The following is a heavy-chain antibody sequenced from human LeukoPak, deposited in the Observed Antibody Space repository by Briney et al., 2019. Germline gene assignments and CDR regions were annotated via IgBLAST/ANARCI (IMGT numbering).Heavy chain of an antibody. V-gene: IGHV4-38-2*02. CDR2: IYHSGST. CDR1: GYSISSGYF. CDR3: ARIYSSSWFLNWFDP. J-gene: IGHJ5*02. Sequence: SETLSLTCTVSGYSISSGYFWGWIRQPPGKGLECIGTIYHSGSTYYNPSLRSRVTISVDTSKNQFSLKLNSVTAADTAVYYCARIYSSSWFLNWFDPWGQGTLVTVSS. D-gene: IGHD6-13*01.